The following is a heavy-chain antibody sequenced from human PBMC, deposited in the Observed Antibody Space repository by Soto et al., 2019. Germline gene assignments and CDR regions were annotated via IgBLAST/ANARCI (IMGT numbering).Heavy chain of an antibody. J-gene: IGHJ5*02. CDR2: INPDNGNT. Sequence: ASVKVSCKAPGYTFTRYTMNWVRQAPGQRREWMGWINPDNGNTKSSQKFQDRVIITRDTSASTAYMDLSSLRSEDTAVYYCARGIATGQLDPWGQGTLVNVSS. CDR1: GYTFTRYT. CDR3: ARGIATGQLDP. D-gene: IGHD2-15*01. V-gene: IGHV1-3*01.